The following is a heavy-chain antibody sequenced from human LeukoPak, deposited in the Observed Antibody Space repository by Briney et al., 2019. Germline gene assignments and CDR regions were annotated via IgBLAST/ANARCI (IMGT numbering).Heavy chain of an antibody. V-gene: IGHV3-30*01. Sequence: PGGSLRLSCAASGFTFSSYAMHWVRQAPGKGLEWVAVIPYDGSNKYYADSVKGRFTISRDNSKNTLYLQMNSLRAEDTAVYYCARGRYRSSTSCLGAFDIWGQGTMVTVSS. CDR3: ARGRYRSSTSCLGAFDI. CDR2: IPYDGSNK. D-gene: IGHD2-2*01. CDR1: GFTFSSYA. J-gene: IGHJ3*02.